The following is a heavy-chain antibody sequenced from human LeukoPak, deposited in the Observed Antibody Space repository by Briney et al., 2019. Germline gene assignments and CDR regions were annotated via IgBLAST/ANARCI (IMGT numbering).Heavy chain of an antibody. CDR2: IRSKPNSYAT. Sequence: GGSLRLSCEASGFTFSGSAMHWVRQASGKGLEWVGRIRSKPNSYATAYAASVKGRFTVSRDDSKNTAYLQMNSLKTEDTAVYYCNSGDYYDSRAYYISWGQGTLVTVSS. CDR3: NSGDYYDSRAYYIS. J-gene: IGHJ4*02. D-gene: IGHD3-22*01. V-gene: IGHV3-73*01. CDR1: GFTFSGSA.